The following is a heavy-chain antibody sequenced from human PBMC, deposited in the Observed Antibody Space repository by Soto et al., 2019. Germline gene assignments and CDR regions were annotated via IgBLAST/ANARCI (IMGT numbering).Heavy chain of an antibody. V-gene: IGHV1-69*13. CDR3: ASSSGTTSPSADY. J-gene: IGHJ4*02. D-gene: IGHD1-1*01. CDR1: GGTFSSYA. Sequence: VASVKVSCKASGGTFSSYAISWVRQAPGQGLEWMGGIIPIFGTANYAQKFQGRVTITADESTSTAYMELSSLRSEDTAVYYCASSSGTTSPSADYWGQGTMVTVYS. CDR2: IIPIFGTA.